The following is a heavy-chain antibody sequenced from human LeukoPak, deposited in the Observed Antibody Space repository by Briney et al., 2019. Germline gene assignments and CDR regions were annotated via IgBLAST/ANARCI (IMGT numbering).Heavy chain of an antibody. D-gene: IGHD3-9*01. CDR1: GFTFSSYG. CDR3: AKVLDSLLFDY. CDR2: ISYDGSNK. Sequence: GRSLRLSCAASGFTFSSYGMHWVRQAPGKGLEWVAVISYDGSNKYYADSVKGRFTISRDNSKNTLYLQMNCLRAEDTAVYYCAKVLDSLLFDYWGQGTLVTVSS. J-gene: IGHJ4*02. V-gene: IGHV3-30*18.